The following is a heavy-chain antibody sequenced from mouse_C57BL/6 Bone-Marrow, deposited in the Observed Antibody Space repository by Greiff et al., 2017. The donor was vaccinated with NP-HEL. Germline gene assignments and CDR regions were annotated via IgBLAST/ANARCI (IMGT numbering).Heavy chain of an antibody. CDR2: IDPENGDT. J-gene: IGHJ4*01. CDR1: GFTIKDDY. Sequence: EVQLQESGAELVRPGASVKLSCTASGFTIKDDYMHWVKQRPEQGLEWIGWIDPENGDTEYASKFQGKATITADTSSNTAYLQLSSLTSEDTAVYYCTTGYDWGAMEYWGKGTSVTVSS. V-gene: IGHV14-4*01. D-gene: IGHD2-4*01. CDR3: TTGYDWGAMEY.